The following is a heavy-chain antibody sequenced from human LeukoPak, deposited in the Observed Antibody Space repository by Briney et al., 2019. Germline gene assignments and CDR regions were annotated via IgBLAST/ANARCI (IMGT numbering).Heavy chain of an antibody. D-gene: IGHD2-2*02. CDR3: ARQGHPGYCSSTSCYTGDYDAFDI. Sequence: GESLKISCKGSGYSFTSYWIGWVRQMPGKGLEWMGIIYPGDSDTRYSPSFQDQVTISADKSISTAYLQWSSLKASDTAMYYCARQGHPGYCSSTSCYTGDYDAFDIWGQGTMVTVSS. CDR2: IYPGDSDT. J-gene: IGHJ3*02. V-gene: IGHV5-51*01. CDR1: GYSFTSYW.